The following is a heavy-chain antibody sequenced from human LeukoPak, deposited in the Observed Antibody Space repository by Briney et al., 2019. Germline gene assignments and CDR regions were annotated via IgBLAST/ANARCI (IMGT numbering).Heavy chain of an antibody. Sequence: GGSLRLSCAASGFIFSPYAMNWVRQAPGRGLEWVSYISSTYDIYYSDPVRGRFTISRDNAKNSVYLQMNSLRDGDTAVYYCARDHNWGFDFWGQGTLVAVSS. V-gene: IGHV3-48*02. CDR2: ISSTYDI. D-gene: IGHD7-27*01. CDR3: ARDHNWGFDF. J-gene: IGHJ4*02. CDR1: GFIFSPYA.